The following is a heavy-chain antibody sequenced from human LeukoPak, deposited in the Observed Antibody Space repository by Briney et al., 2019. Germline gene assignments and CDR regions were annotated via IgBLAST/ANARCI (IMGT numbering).Heavy chain of an antibody. CDR1: GFTFSSYW. CDR3: ARGQVNGYGSERDYYGMDV. J-gene: IGHJ6*02. D-gene: IGHD3-10*01. V-gene: IGHV3-7*01. Sequence: GGSLRLSCAASGFTFSSYWMSWVRQAPGKGLEWVANIKQDGSEKYYVDSVKGRFTISRDNAKNSLYLQMNSLRAEDTAVYYCARGQVNGYGSERDYYGMDVWGQGTTVTVSS. CDR2: IKQDGSEK.